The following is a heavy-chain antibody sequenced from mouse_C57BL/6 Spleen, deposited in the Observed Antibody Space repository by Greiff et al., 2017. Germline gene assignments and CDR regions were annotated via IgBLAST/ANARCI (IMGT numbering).Heavy chain of an antibody. CDR1: GFSLSTFGMG. CDR3: ARIATMVTTGFDYAMDY. CDR2: IWWDDDK. D-gene: IGHD2-2*01. Sequence: QVTLKECGPGILQPSQTLSLTCSFSGFSLSTFGMGVGWIRQPSGKGLEWLAHIWWDDDKYYNPALKSRLTISKDTSKNQVFLKIANVDTADTATYYCARIATMVTTGFDYAMDYWGQGTSVTVSS. V-gene: IGHV8-8*01. J-gene: IGHJ4*01.